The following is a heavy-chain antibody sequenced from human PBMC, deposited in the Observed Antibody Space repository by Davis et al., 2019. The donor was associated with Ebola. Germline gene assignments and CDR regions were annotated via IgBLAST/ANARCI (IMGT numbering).Heavy chain of an antibody. CDR3: ARSRAGTLLPLSFDY. V-gene: IGHV1-18*01. J-gene: IGHJ4*02. Sequence: ASVKVSCKASGYTFTSYDINWVRQATGQGLEWMGWISAYNGNTNYAQKLQGRVTITADESTSTAYMELSSLRSEDTAVYYCARSRAGTLLPLSFDYWGQGTLVTVSS. CDR1: GYTFTSYD. CDR2: ISAYNGNT. D-gene: IGHD2-15*01.